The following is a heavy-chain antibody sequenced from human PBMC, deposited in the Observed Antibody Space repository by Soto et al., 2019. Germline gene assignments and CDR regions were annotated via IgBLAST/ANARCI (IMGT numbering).Heavy chain of an antibody. V-gene: IGHV3-15*01. D-gene: IGHD3-3*01. Sequence: GGSRSLSCPWSECPFDDFVINLVRPAPGKGLEWVGRIKSKTDGGTTDYAAPVKGRFTISRDDSKNTLYLQMNSLKTEDTAVYYCGYDFWSGYYQNYWGQGTLVTV. CDR3: GYDFWSGYYQNY. CDR1: ECPFDDFV. J-gene: IGHJ4*02. CDR2: IKSKTDGGTT.